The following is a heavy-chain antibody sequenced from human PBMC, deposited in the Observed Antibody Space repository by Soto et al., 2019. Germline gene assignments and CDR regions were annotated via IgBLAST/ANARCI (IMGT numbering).Heavy chain of an antibody. Sequence: QMQLAQSGSEVKEPGASVKVSCRASGYTLTTCDMNWMRQAPGQGLEWMGWLNPNTGDTVYARKFQGRVTRTRATSISTAYMELSNLRFEDTALYYWARGSILLGGYGMDVWGHGTMVTVSS. D-gene: IGHD2-2*02. CDR1: GYTLTTCD. CDR3: ARGSILLGGYGMDV. CDR2: LNPNTGDT. J-gene: IGHJ6*02. V-gene: IGHV1-8*01.